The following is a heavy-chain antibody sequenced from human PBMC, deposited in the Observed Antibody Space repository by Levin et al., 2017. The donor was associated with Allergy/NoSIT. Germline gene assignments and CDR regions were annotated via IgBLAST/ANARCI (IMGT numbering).Heavy chain of an antibody. Sequence: PSETLSLTCAVSGGSLSSNNWWNWVRQPPGKGLEWIGEIYHSGSTNYNPSLKSRVTMSVDKSKNQFSLKLSSVTAADTAVYYCARESPSEGGMDVWGQGTTVTVSS. J-gene: IGHJ6*02. CDR1: GGSLSSNNW. CDR2: IYHSGST. CDR3: ARESPSEGGMDV. V-gene: IGHV4-4*02.